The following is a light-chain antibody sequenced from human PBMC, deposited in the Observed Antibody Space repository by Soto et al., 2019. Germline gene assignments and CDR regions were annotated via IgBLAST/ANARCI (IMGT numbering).Light chain of an antibody. J-gene: IGLJ2*01. V-gene: IGLV2-14*03. CDR2: DVT. CDR1: SSDVGGYKY. CDR3: SSYTSTSTLVL. Sequence: QSVLTQPASVSGSPGQSITISCTGASSDVGGYKYVSWYQHHPGKAPKLLIYDVTIRPSGVSDRFSGSKSGNTASLTISGLQAEDEATYYCSSYTSTSTLVLFGGGTKPTVL.